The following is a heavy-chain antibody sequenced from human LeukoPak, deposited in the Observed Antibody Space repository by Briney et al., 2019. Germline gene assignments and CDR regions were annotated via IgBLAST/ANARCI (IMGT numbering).Heavy chain of an antibody. CDR3: ARRLCGSNTACPPDY. D-gene: IGHD2-15*01. J-gene: IGHJ4*02. CDR1: GYSFNMYW. V-gene: IGHV5-51*01. Sequence: GESLKISFKASGYSFNMYWIGWVRQMPGKGLERMGIIYGGDSDTRYNPSFQGQVTISADKFTSTAYLQWSSLKASDTAMYYCARRLCGSNTACPPDYWGQGTLVTVSS. CDR2: IYGGDSDT.